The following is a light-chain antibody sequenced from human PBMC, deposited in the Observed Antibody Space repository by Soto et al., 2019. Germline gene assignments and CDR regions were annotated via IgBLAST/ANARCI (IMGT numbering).Light chain of an antibody. CDR1: QSVNSN. CDR2: YAS. CDR3: QQYNTWPWT. Sequence: EIVMTQSPATLSVSPGERATLSCRASQSVNSNLAWYQRKRGQAPRLLIFYASTRAPAIPSAFSVSGSGTEITVTISSLQAEDFAVYYCQQYNTWPWTFGPGTEVEIK. J-gene: IGKJ1*01. V-gene: IGKV3-15*01.